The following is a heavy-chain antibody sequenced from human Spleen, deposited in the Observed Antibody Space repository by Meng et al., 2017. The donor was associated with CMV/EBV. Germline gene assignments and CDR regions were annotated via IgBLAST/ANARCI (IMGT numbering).Heavy chain of an antibody. CDR2: ISYDGSNK. CDR1: GFTFSSYA. Sequence: LRLSCAASGFTFSSYAMHWVRQAPGKGLEWVAVISYDGSNKYYADSVKGRFTISRDNAKNSLYLQMNSLRAEDTAVYYCARASGSYDSWGQGTLVTVSS. J-gene: IGHJ5*02. CDR3: ARASGSYDS. V-gene: IGHV3-30-3*01. D-gene: IGHD1-26*01.